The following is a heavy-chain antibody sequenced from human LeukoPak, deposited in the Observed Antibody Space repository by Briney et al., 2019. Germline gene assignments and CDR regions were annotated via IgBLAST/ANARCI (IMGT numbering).Heavy chain of an antibody. V-gene: IGHV4-59*02. CDR3: ARVNSSGWYLGVVQGYYFDY. J-gene: IGHJ4*02. CDR1: GGSDSSYY. Sequence: SETLSLTCTVSGGSDSSYYWSWLRQPPGKGLEWIGYIYYSGSTNYNPSLKSRVTISVDTSKNQFSLKLSSVTAADTAVYYCARVNSSGWYLGVVQGYYFDYWGQGTLVTVSS. D-gene: IGHD6-19*01. CDR2: IYYSGST.